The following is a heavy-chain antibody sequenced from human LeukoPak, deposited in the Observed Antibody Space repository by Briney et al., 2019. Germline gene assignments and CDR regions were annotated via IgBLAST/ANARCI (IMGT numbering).Heavy chain of an antibody. CDR3: AKDRSGPADH. CDR1: GFAFSSYG. J-gene: IGHJ1*01. CDR2: IRYDGSNK. Sequence: PGGSLRLSCAASGFAFSSYGIHWVRQAPGKGLEWVAFIRYDGSNKDYADSVKGRFTISRDNSKNTLYLQMNSLRAEDTAVYYCAKDRSGPADHWGQGTLVTVSS. V-gene: IGHV3-30*02.